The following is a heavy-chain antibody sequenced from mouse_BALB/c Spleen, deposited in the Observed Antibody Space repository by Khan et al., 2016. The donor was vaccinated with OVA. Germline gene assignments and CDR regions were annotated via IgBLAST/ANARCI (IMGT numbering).Heavy chain of an antibody. D-gene: IGHD1-1*02. V-gene: IGHV1-7*01. J-gene: IGHJ3*01. CDR3: TRRGISGIFDF. CDR2: INPSTGYT. CDR1: GYTFTTYW. Sequence: QVQLQQSGAELAKPGASVKMSCTASGYTFTTYWIHWVKQRPGQGLEWFGYINPSTGYTEYNQKFKNKATLTTDKSSTASYMQLSSLTSEDSADYYCTRRGISGIFDFWGQGTLVTVSA.